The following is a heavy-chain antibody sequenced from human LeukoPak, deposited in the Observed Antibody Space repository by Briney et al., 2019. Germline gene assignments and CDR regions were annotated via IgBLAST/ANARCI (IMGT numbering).Heavy chain of an antibody. CDR2: IIPIFGTA. D-gene: IGHD5-18*01. CDR3: ARDGNVDTAMVFEFDY. J-gene: IGHJ4*02. CDR1: GGTFSRYA. V-gene: IGHV1-69*05. Sequence: GASVKVSCKASGGTFSRYALSWGRQAPGQRLEWMGRIIPIFGTANYAQKFQGRVTITTDESTSTAYMELSSLRSEDTAVYYCARDGNVDTAMVFEFDYWGQGTLVTVSS.